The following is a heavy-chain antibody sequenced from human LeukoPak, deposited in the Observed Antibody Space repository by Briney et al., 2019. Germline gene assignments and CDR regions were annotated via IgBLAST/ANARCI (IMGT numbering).Heavy chain of an antibody. CDR1: GVTVSSNT. V-gene: IGHV3-53*01. CDR3: ARRAGAYSHPYDY. Sequence: QPGGSLRLSCTVSGVTVSSNTMCWVCHAPRQGLEWVSFIYSDNTHYSDSVKGRFTISRDNSKNTLYLQMNSLRAEDTAVYYCARRAGAYSHPYDYWGQGTLVTVSS. CDR2: IYSDNT. D-gene: IGHD4/OR15-4a*01. J-gene: IGHJ4*02.